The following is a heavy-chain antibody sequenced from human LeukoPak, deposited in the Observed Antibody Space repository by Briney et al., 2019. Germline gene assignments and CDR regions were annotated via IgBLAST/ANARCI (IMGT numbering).Heavy chain of an antibody. D-gene: IGHD5-24*01. Sequence: PSETLSLTCTVSGGSISSYYWSWIRQPPGKGLGWVGYIYYRGSTNYNPSLKSRVTISVDTSKNQFSLKLSSVTVADTAVYYCARGESSRDGYIYWGQGTLVTVSS. CDR1: GGSISSYY. CDR2: IYYRGST. CDR3: ARGESSRDGYIY. J-gene: IGHJ4*02. V-gene: IGHV4-59*01.